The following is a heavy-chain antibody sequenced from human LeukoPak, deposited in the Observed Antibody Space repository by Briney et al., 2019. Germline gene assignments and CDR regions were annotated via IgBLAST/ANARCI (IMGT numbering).Heavy chain of an antibody. V-gene: IGHV3-21*01. CDR3: ARATYYYGSGSYSPLAIDYFDY. CDR2: ISSSSSYI. J-gene: IGHJ4*02. CDR1: GFTFSSYA. Sequence: GGSLRLSCAASGFTFSSYAMSWVRQAPGKGLEWVSSISSSSSYIYYADSVKGRFTISRDNAKNSLYLQMNSLRAEDTAVYYCARATYYYGSGSYSPLAIDYFDYWGQGTLVTVSS. D-gene: IGHD3-10*01.